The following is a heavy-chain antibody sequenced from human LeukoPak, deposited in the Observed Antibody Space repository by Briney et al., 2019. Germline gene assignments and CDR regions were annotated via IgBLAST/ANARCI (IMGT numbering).Heavy chain of an antibody. Sequence: GASVKVSCKASGYTFTSYYMHWVRQAPGQGLEWMGIINPSGGSTSYAQKFQGRVTMTRDTSTSTAYMELSRLRSDDTAVYYCARGRIAAAGTPQGYFDYWGQGTLVTVSS. J-gene: IGHJ4*02. V-gene: IGHV1-46*01. CDR2: INPSGGST. CDR3: ARGRIAAAGTPQGYFDY. CDR1: GYTFTSYY. D-gene: IGHD6-13*01.